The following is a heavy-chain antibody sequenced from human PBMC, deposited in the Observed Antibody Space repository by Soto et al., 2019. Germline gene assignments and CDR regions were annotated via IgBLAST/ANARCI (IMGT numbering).Heavy chain of an antibody. CDR3: ARKGYYDSSGYGTWFYP. J-gene: IGHJ5*02. V-gene: IGHV4-31*03. CDR1: GGSISSGGYY. CDR2: TYYSGST. D-gene: IGHD3-22*01. Sequence: PSETLSLTCTVSGGSISSGGYYWSWIRQHPGKGLEWIGYTYYSGSTYYNPSLKSRVTISVDTSKNQFSLKLSSVTAADTAVYYCARKGYYDSSGYGTWFYPWGQGTLVPVSS.